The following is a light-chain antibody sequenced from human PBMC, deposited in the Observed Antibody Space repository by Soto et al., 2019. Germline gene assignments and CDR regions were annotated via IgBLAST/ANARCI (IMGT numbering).Light chain of an antibody. J-gene: IGKJ5*01. CDR3: QQRAN. CDR2: DTS. Sequence: IVLTQSPATLTLSPGERATLSCRASQSVAGSLAWYQQRPGQPPRLLIYDTSSRATDIPARFSGGGSGTDFTLTISSLEPEDFAVYHCQQRANFGQGTRLEI. V-gene: IGKV3-11*01. CDR1: QSVAGS.